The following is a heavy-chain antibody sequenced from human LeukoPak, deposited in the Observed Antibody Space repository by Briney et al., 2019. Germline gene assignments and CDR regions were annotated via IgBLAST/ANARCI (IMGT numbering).Heavy chain of an antibody. Sequence: VASVKVSCKASGYTFTGYYMHWVRQAPGKGLEWMGGFDPEDGETIYAQKFQGRVTMTEDTSTDTAYMELSSLRSEDTAVYYCATDLPERSVYVRRWFDPWGQGTLVTVSS. J-gene: IGHJ5*02. CDR1: GYTFTGYY. CDR2: FDPEDGET. D-gene: IGHD2-8*01. V-gene: IGHV1-24*01. CDR3: ATDLPERSVYVRRWFDP.